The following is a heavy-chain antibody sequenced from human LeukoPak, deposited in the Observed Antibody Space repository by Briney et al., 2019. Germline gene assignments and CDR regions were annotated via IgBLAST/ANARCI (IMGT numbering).Heavy chain of an antibody. J-gene: IGHJ6*03. Sequence: PSETLSLTCTVSGGSISSYYWSWIRQPPGKGLEWIGYIYYSGSTNYNPSLKSRVTISVDTSKNQFSLKLSSVTAADTAVYYCARVILEWLPSYYYYMDVWGKGTTVTVSS. V-gene: IGHV4-59*01. D-gene: IGHD3-3*01. CDR3: ARVILEWLPSYYYYMDV. CDR2: IYYSGST. CDR1: GGSISSYY.